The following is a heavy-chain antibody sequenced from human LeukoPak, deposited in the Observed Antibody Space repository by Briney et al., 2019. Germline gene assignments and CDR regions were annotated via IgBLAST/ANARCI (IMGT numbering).Heavy chain of an antibody. V-gene: IGHV3-23*01. D-gene: IGHD4-17*01. CDR2: ISGSGGST. Sequence: PGGSLRLSCAASGFTFSSYAMSWVRQAPGKGLEWVSAISGSGGSTYYADSVKGRFTISRDNSKNTLYLQMNSLRAEDTAVYYCAKGGQRGMTTVTKSRYYYYGMDVWGQGTTVTVSS. CDR3: AKGGQRGMTTVTKSRYYYYGMDV. J-gene: IGHJ6*02. CDR1: GFTFSSYA.